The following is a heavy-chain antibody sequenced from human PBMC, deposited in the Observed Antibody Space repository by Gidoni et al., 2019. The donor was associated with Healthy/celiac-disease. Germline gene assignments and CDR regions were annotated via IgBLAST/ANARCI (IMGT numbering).Heavy chain of an antibody. D-gene: IGHD6-13*01. J-gene: IGHJ6*02. CDR3: ARRGGAAAGQGLYYYFYGLDV. CDR2: IYPDDSDT. V-gene: IGHV5-51*01. CDR1: GYTFVRYW. Sequence: EAQLVQSGAAVKKAGESLKISCQGAGYTFVRYWIGWVRQRPGKGLEWMGIIYPDDSDTRYSPSFQGQVTISTDKSINTVYLQWNSLGASDTAMYYCARRGGAAAGQGLYYYFYGLDVWGQGTAVTVSS.